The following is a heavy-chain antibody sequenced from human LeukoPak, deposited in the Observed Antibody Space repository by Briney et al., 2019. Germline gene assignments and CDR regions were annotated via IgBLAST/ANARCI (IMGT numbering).Heavy chain of an antibody. CDR1: GGSTSSDY. V-gene: IGHV4-59*08. D-gene: IGHD3-16*01. J-gene: IGHJ2*01. CDR3: XRLKLGAYFDL. CDR2: VYNSGDT. Sequence: PSETLSLTCTVSGGSTSSDYWSWIRQSPGKGLEWVGYVYNSGDTGKNPSLKSRVTILLDTSKNQCSLKLTSVSAADTAVYYCXRLKLGAYFDLWGRGTLVTVSS.